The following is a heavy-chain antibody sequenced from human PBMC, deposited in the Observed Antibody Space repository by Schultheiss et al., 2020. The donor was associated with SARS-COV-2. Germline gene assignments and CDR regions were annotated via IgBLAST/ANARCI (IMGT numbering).Heavy chain of an antibody. CDR1: GYTFTSYG. CDR3: AVYRPVWPNYGEFQH. D-gene: IGHD4-17*01. J-gene: IGHJ1*01. CDR2: ISAYNGNT. V-gene: IGHV1-18*01. Sequence: ASVKVSCKASGYTFTSYGISWVRQAPGQGLEWMGWISAYNGNTNYAQKLQGRVTMTTDTSTSTAYMELRSLRSDDTAVYYCAVYRPVWPNYGEFQHWGHGTLVTVSS.